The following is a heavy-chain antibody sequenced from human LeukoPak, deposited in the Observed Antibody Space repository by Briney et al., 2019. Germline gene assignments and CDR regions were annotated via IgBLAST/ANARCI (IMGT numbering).Heavy chain of an antibody. D-gene: IGHD3-10*01. CDR2: ISYDGSNK. CDR1: AFTFSSYA. CDR3: AKETASNFGGAVDY. V-gene: IGHV3-30-3*02. J-gene: IGHJ4*02. Sequence: GGSLRLSCAASAFTFSSYAMHWVRQAPGKGLEWVAVISYDGSNKYYADSVKGRFTISRDNSKNTLYLQINSLRAEDTAVYYCAKETASNFGGAVDYWGQGTRVTVSS.